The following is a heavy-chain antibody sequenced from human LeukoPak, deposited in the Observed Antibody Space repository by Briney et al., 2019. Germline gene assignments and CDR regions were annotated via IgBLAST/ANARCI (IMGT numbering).Heavy chain of an antibody. CDR3: ARSYDTNFDY. CDR1: GGSIRSYY. Sequence: PSETLSLTCTVSGGSIRSYYWSWIRQPPGKGLEWIGYIYFSGSTSYNPSLKGRVTISVDRSKNQFSLKLSSVAAADTAVYYCARSYDTNFDYWGQGTLVTVSS. J-gene: IGHJ4*02. V-gene: IGHV4-59*01. D-gene: IGHD3-3*01. CDR2: IYFSGST.